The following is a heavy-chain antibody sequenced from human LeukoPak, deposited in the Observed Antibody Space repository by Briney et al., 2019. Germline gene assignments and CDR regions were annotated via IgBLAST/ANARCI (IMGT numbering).Heavy chain of an antibody. CDR2: FDPEDGET. D-gene: IGHD2-2*02. Sequence: ASVKVSCKVSGYTLTELSMHWVRQAPGKGLEGMGGFDPEDGETIYAQKFQGRVTMTEDTSTDTAYMELSSLRSEDTAVYYCATSLNRYCSSTSCYTGSFDYWGQGTLVTVSS. CDR1: GYTLTELS. CDR3: ATSLNRYCSSTSCYTGSFDY. V-gene: IGHV1-24*01. J-gene: IGHJ4*02.